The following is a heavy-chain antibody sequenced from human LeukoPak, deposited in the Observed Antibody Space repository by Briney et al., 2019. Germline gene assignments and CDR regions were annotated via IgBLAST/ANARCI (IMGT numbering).Heavy chain of an antibody. Sequence: PEGSLRLSCAASGFTFSRYSMNWVRQAPGKGLEWVSSISIGSTYTYYADSVKGRFTISRDNAKNSLYLQMNSLRAEDTAVYYCVGSDTIGYTPREWDYWFFDLWGRGTLVTVSS. CDR2: ISIGSTYT. D-gene: IGHD3-16*02. J-gene: IGHJ2*01. CDR3: VGSDTIGYTPREWDYWFFDL. V-gene: IGHV3-21*01. CDR1: GFTFSRYS.